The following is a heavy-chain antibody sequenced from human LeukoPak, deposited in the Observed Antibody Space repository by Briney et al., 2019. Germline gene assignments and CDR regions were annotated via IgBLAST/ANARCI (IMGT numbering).Heavy chain of an antibody. V-gene: IGHV3-23*01. D-gene: IGHD2-15*01. CDR2: TVGSGPDT. Sequence: PGGSLRLSCAASGFTFSNFAMSWVRQAPGKGLEWVSATVGSGPDTYHEDSVKGRFTISRDNSKNTLYLQMNSLRAEDTAVYYCTKAPVTNCRGAFCYPFDFWGQGTLVTVSS. CDR1: GFTFSNFA. J-gene: IGHJ4*02. CDR3: TKAPVTNCRGAFCYPFDF.